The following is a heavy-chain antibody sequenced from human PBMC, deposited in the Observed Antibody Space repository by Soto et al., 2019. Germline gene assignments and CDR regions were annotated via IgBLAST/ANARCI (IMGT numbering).Heavy chain of an antibody. Sequence: GGSLRLSCAASGFTFSSYWMSWARQAPGKXLEWVANIKQDGSEKYYVDSVKGRFTISRDNAKNSLYLQMNSLRAEDTAVYYCARVYYDSSGYYYWYFDLWGRGTLVTVSS. CDR3: ARVYYDSSGYYYWYFDL. CDR1: GFTFSSYW. V-gene: IGHV3-7*01. J-gene: IGHJ2*01. D-gene: IGHD3-22*01. CDR2: IKQDGSEK.